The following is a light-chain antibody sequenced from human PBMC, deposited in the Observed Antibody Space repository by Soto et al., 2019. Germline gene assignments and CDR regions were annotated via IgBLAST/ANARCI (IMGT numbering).Light chain of an antibody. Sequence: DIQMTQSPSTLSASVGDRVTITCRASQSISSWLAWYQQKPGKAPKLLIYKASSLESGVPSRFSGSGSGTEFTLTISSLQPDDFATYYCQQYNSYRPFGQGTKVEIK. CDR1: QSISSW. V-gene: IGKV1-5*03. CDR3: QQYNSYRP. CDR2: KAS. J-gene: IGKJ1*01.